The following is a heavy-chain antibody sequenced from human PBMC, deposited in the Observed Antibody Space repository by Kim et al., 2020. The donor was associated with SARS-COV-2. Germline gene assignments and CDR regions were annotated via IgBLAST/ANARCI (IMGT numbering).Heavy chain of an antibody. Sequence: ASVKVSCKASGYTFTSYGISWVRQAPGQGLEWMGWISAYNGNTNYAQKLQGRVTMTTDTSTSTAYMELRSLKSDDTAVYYCARDYRITMVRGVIIDDYYYYGMDVWGQGTTVTVSS. CDR2: ISAYNGNT. CDR1: GYTFTSYG. CDR3: ARDYRITMVRGVIIDDYYYYGMDV. V-gene: IGHV1-18*01. D-gene: IGHD3-10*01. J-gene: IGHJ6*02.